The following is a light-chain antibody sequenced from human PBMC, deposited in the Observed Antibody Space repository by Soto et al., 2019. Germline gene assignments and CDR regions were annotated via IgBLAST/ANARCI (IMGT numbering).Light chain of an antibody. J-gene: IGKJ2*01. CDR1: QSVSSSY. V-gene: IGKV3-20*01. CDR2: GAS. Sequence: EIVLTQSPGTLSLSPGERATLSCRASQSVSSSYLAWYQKKPGQAPRLLIYGASSRATDIPDRFSGSGSGTDFTLTISRLEPEYFAVYYCQQYGSSPPYTFGQGTKLEIK. CDR3: QQYGSSPPYT.